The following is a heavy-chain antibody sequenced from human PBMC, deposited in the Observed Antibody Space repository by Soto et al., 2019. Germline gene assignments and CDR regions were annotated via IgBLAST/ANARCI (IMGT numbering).Heavy chain of an antibody. V-gene: IGHV3-74*01. D-gene: IGHD6-25*01. CDR1: GFTFSSYW. CDR2: INSDGSST. CDR3: ARRVQERPGLAH. J-gene: IGHJ5*02. Sequence: EVQLVESGGNLIQPGGSLRLSCAASGFTFSSYWMHWVRQAPGKGLVWVSRINSDGSSTSYVDSVKGRFTISRDNAKNTLYLQMNSLSVEDTAVYYCARRVQERPGLAHWGQGTLVTVSS.